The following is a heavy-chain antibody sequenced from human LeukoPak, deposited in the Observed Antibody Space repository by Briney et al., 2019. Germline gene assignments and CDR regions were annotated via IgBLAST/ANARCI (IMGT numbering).Heavy chain of an antibody. V-gene: IGHV5-51*01. CDR1: GYSFPRYW. CDR2: VYPDDS. Sequence: GESLKISCKYSGYSFPRYWFAWVRQMPGKGLEWMGIVYPDDSSPSFQGQVTISVDKSITTTYLQWSSLQASDTAMYYCARRATTLNGDYYHDSWGQGTLVTVS. J-gene: IGHJ5*01. CDR3: ARRATTLNGDYYHDS. D-gene: IGHD2-21*02.